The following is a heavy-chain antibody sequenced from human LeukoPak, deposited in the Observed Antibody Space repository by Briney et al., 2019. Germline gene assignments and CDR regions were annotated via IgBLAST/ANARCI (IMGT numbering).Heavy chain of an antibody. Sequence: GGSLRLSCAASGFTFSGFAMTWVRQAPGKGLGWVATISDSGGSTYYADAVKGRFTISRDNSKDTLYAQMSSLRAEDAAVYYCAKSHSVEQRGYFDYWGQGTLVTVSS. CDR3: AKSHSVEQRGYFDY. CDR1: GFTFSGFA. J-gene: IGHJ4*02. V-gene: IGHV3-23*01. CDR2: ISDSGGST. D-gene: IGHD1/OR15-1a*01.